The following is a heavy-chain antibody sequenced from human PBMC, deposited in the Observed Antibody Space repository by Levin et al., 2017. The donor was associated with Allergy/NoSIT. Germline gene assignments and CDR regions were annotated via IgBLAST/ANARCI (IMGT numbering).Heavy chain of an antibody. V-gene: IGHV3-30*18. D-gene: IGHD2-21*02. CDR1: GFTFSSYG. CDR3: AKDQDCGGDCYYFDY. CDR2: ISYDGSNK. Sequence: GGSLRLSCAASGFTFSSYGMHWVRQAPGKGLEWVAVISYDGSNKYYADSVKGRFTISRDNSKNTLYLQMNSLRAEDTAVYYCAKDQDCGGDCYYFDYWGQGTLVTVSS. J-gene: IGHJ4*02.